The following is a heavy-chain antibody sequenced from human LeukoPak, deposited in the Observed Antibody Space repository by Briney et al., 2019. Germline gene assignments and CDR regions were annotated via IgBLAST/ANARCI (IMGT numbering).Heavy chain of an antibody. J-gene: IGHJ5*02. D-gene: IGHD4-23*01. CDR3: VRAGDYGGNWFDP. CDR1: GGTLSSYA. CDR2: IIPILGIA. Sequence: SVKVSCKASGGTLSSYAISWVRQAPGQGLEWMGRIIPILGIANYAQKFQGRVTITADKSTSTAYMELSSLRSEDTAVYYCVRAGDYGGNWFDPWGQGTLVTVSS. V-gene: IGHV1-69*04.